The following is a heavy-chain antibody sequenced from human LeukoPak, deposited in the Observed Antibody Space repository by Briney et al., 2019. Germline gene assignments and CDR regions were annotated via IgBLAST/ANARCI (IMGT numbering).Heavy chain of an antibody. CDR1: VGSTSITSYN. D-gene: IGHD3-10*01. CDR3: ARVGRSGSWVGYYFDY. CDR2: IDYSEST. J-gene: IGHJ4*02. Sequence: SETLSLTRTVSVGSTSITSYNWGWIRQPPGKGLEWSGSIDYSESTNYNPSRKRRVTISVDTSTNQFSMNLSSVTAAAAAVYYCARVGRSGSWVGYYFDYWGQGTLVTVSS. V-gene: IGHV4-39*07.